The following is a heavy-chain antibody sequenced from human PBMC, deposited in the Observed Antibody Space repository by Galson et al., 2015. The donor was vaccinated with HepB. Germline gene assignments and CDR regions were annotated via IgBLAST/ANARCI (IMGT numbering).Heavy chain of an antibody. V-gene: IGHV1-18*04. CDR3: ARGARYYYDSSGYPLPIHFDY. Sequence: SVKVSCKASGYTFTSYGISWVRQAPGQGLEWMGWISAYNGNTNYAQKLQGRVTMTTDTSTSTAYMELRSLRSDDTAVYYCARGARYYYDSSGYPLPIHFDYWGQGTLVTVSS. CDR2: ISAYNGNT. D-gene: IGHD3-22*01. J-gene: IGHJ4*02. CDR1: GYTFTSYG.